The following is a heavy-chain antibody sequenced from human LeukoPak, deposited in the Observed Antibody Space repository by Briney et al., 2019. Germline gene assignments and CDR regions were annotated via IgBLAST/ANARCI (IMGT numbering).Heavy chain of an antibody. D-gene: IGHD6-19*01. Sequence: SETLSLTCIVSGGSISSGDYYWSWIRQPAGKGLEWIGRIYTSGNTNYSPSLKSRLTTSIDTSKNEFSLKLSSVTAADTAVYYCARDSSTWYGGPYCFDHWGQGILVTVFS. V-gene: IGHV4-61*02. CDR1: GGSISSGDYY. CDR3: ARDSSTWYGGPYCFDH. CDR2: IYTSGNT. J-gene: IGHJ4*02.